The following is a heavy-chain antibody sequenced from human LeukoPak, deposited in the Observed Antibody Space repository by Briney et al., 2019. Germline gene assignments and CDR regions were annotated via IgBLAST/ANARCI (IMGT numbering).Heavy chain of an antibody. D-gene: IGHD2-2*02. Sequence: GGSLRLSCAASGFTFSDYYMSWIRQAPGKGLEWVSYISSSGSTIYYADSVKGRFTISRDNAKNSLYLQMNSLRAEDTAVYYCARSAAIRNKNYYYYYGMDVWGQGTTVTVSS. V-gene: IGHV3-11*04. CDR3: ARSAAIRNKNYYYYYGMDV. CDR2: ISSSGSTI. CDR1: GFTFSDYY. J-gene: IGHJ6*02.